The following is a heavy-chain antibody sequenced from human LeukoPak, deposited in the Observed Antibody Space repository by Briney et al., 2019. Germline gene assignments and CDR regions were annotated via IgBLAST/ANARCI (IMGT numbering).Heavy chain of an antibody. CDR2: IFPSGGEI. CDR3: ATYRQVLLPFES. CDR1: GFTFSTFA. V-gene: IGHV3-23*01. J-gene: IGHJ4*02. Sequence: GGSLRLSCAASGFTFSTFAMIWVRQPPGKGLERVSSIFPSGGEIHYADSVRGRFTISRDNSKSTLSLQMNSLRAEDTAIYYCATYRQVLLPFESWGQGTLVTVSS. D-gene: IGHD2-8*02.